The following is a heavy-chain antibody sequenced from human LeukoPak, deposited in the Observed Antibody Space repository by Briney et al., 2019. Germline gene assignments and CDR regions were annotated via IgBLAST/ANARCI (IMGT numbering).Heavy chain of an antibody. V-gene: IGHV3-11*04. D-gene: IGHD3-22*01. Sequence: KSGGSLRLSCAASGFTFSDYYMSWIRQAPGKGLEWVSYISSSGSTIYYADSVKGRFTISRDNAKNSLYLQMNSLRAEDTAVYYCASTRDSSGYYYQPNLFDYWGQGTLVTVSS. CDR3: ASTRDSSGYYYQPNLFDY. CDR1: GFTFSDYY. J-gene: IGHJ4*02. CDR2: ISSSGSTI.